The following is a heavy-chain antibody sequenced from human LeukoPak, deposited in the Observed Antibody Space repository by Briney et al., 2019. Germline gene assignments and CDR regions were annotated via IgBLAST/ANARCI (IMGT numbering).Heavy chain of an antibody. V-gene: IGHV4-59*05. D-gene: IGHD3-3*01. J-gene: IGHJ4*02. CDR3: ARRDDFWSGTFDY. CDR2: IYYSGST. CDR1: GGSISSYY. Sequence: SETLSLTCTVSGGSISSYYWSWIRQPPGKGLEWIGSIYYSGSTYYNPSLKSRVTISVDTSKNQFSLKLSSVTAADTAVYYCARRDDFWSGTFDYWGQGTLVTVSS.